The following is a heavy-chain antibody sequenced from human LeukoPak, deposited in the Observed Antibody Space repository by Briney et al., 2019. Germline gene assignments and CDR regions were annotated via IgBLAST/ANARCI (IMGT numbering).Heavy chain of an antibody. D-gene: IGHD6-19*01. CDR2: IYYSGST. J-gene: IGHJ4*02. V-gene: IGHV4-59*05. CDR3: VKGVAGTKLVFDY. CDR1: GGSMNYYY. Sequence: SETLSLTCTVSGGSMNYYYWGWVRQPPGKGLEWIGSIYYSGSTYYNPSLKSRVTISVDTSKNQFSLKLSSVTAADTAVYYCVKGVAGTKLVFDYWGQGTLVTVSS.